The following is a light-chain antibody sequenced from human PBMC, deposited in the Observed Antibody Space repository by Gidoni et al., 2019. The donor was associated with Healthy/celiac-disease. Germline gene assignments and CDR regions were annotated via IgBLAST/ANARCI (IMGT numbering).Light chain of an antibody. J-gene: IGLJ3*02. CDR1: SSNIGSNT. Sequence: QSVLTQPPSASGTPGQRVTISCSGSSSNIGSNTVTWYQQLPGTAPKLLNYSNNQRPSGVPDRFSGSKSGTSASLAISGLQSEDEADYYCAAWDDSLNGRVFGGGTKLTVL. V-gene: IGLV1-44*01. CDR2: SNN. CDR3: AAWDDSLNGRV.